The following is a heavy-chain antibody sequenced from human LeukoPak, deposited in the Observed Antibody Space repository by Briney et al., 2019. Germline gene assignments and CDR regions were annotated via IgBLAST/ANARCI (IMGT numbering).Heavy chain of an antibody. V-gene: IGHV3-30*04. CDR3: ARAPGTMIVVDY. CDR2: TSFDGSDN. J-gene: IGHJ4*02. Sequence: GGSLRLSCAASGFTISSYAMHWVRQAPGKGLKWVAVTSFDGSDNYYADSVKGRFTISRDNSKNTLYLQMNSLRPDDTAVYYCARAPGTMIVVDYWGQGTLVTVSS. D-gene: IGHD3-22*01. CDR1: GFTISSYA.